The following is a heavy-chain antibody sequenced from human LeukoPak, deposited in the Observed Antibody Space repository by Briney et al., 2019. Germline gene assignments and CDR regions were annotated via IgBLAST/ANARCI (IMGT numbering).Heavy chain of an antibody. Sequence: GGSLRLSCAASGNYWMHWVRQVPGKGLVWVSHINSDGSWTSYADSVKGRFTISKDNAKNTVYLQMNSLRVEDTAVYYCVSFYETYWGRGTLVTVSS. CDR3: VSFYETY. CDR2: INSDGSWT. D-gene: IGHD2/OR15-2a*01. CDR1: GNYW. V-gene: IGHV3-74*01. J-gene: IGHJ4*02.